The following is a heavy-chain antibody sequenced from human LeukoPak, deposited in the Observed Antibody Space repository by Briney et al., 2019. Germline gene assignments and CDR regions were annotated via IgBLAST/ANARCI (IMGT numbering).Heavy chain of an antibody. CDR2: TYSNGRT. Sequence: GGSLRLSFAASGFTFSSYGMSWVRQAPGKGLEGVSVTYSNGRTYYADSVKGRFTISRDISKNTLYLQMNSLRAEDTAVYYCARVLSGRGSLYDYYYYMDVWGKGTTVTISS. D-gene: IGHD3-10*01. V-gene: IGHV3-53*01. CDR1: GFTFSSYG. J-gene: IGHJ6*03. CDR3: ARVLSGRGSLYDYYYYMDV.